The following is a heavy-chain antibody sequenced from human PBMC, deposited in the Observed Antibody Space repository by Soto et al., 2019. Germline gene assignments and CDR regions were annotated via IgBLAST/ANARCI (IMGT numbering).Heavy chain of an antibody. CDR2: INPNNGVT. Sequence: GASVKVSCKASGYLFTGFYLHWVRQAPGQGLEWMGWINPNNGVTTYAKNFQGRVTMTRDSSISTAYMELSSLRSDDTAVYFCAVAAITVDGRHPEFWGQGIVVNVSS. CDR1: GYLFTGFY. V-gene: IGHV1-2*02. J-gene: IGHJ1*01. D-gene: IGHD6-19*01. CDR3: AVAAITVDGRHPEF.